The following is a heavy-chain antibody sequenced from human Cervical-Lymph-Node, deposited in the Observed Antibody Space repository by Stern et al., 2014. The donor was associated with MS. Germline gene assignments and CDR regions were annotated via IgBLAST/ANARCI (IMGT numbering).Heavy chain of an antibody. J-gene: IGHJ1*01. Sequence: VQLVESGAEVKKPGASGKVSCKASGYTFTNYGITWVRQAPGQGLEWMGWISAYNGNTNYAQKLQGRVTMTTDTSTSTAYMELRTLRSDDTAVYYCAREEDGDNWYFQHWGQGTLVTVSS. CDR3: AREEDGDNWYFQH. CDR1: GYTFTNYG. CDR2: ISAYNGNT. V-gene: IGHV1-18*01. D-gene: IGHD4-17*01.